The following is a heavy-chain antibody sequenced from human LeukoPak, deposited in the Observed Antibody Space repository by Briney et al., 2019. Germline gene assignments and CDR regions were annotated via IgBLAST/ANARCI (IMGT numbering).Heavy chain of an antibody. CDR2: IYTSGST. CDR3: ARGRSREGATTRTYNWFDP. Sequence: PSETLSLTCTVSGGSISSYYWSWIRQPAGKGLEWIGRIYTSGSTNYNPSLKSRVTMSVDTSKNQFSLKLSSVTAADTAVYYCARGRSREGATTRTYNWFDPWAREPWSPSPQ. J-gene: IGHJ5*02. V-gene: IGHV4-4*07. D-gene: IGHD1-26*01. CDR1: GGSISSYY.